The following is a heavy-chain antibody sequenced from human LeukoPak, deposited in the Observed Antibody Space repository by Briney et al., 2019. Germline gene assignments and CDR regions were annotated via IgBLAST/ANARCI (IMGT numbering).Heavy chain of an antibody. CDR3: AKAGSSGWHPKPNYFDY. V-gene: IGHV3-23*01. D-gene: IGHD6-19*01. CDR1: GFTFSSYA. CDR2: ISGSGGST. Sequence: GGSLRLSCVASGFTFSSYAMSWVRQAPGKGLEWVSAISGSGGSTYYADSVKGRFTISRDNSKNTLYLQMNSLRAEDTAVYYCAKAGSSGWHPKPNYFDYWGQGTLVTVSS. J-gene: IGHJ4*02.